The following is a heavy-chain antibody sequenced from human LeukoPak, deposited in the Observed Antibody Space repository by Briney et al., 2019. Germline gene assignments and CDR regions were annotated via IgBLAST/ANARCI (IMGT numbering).Heavy chain of an antibody. CDR1: GYTLTELS. D-gene: IGHD6-19*01. V-gene: IGHV1-24*01. CDR2: FDPEDGET. J-gene: IGHJ4*02. Sequence: ASVKLSCKVSGYTLTELSMHWVRQAPGKGLEWMGGFDPEDGETIYAQKFQGRVTMTEDTSTDTAYMELSSLRSEDTAVYYCATGVAVAEELDYWGQGTLVTVSS. CDR3: ATGVAVAEELDY.